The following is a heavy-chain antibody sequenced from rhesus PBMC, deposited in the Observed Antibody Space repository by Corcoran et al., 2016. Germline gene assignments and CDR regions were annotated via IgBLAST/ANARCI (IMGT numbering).Heavy chain of an antibody. V-gene: IGHV4S10*01. D-gene: IGHD5-24*01. Sequence: QVQLQESGPGVVKPSETLSLTCDVSGRSISDNYRWSWIRQPPGKGLEWIGYIYGSTTNTSYNPSLKSRVTISRDTFKNQFSLKLTSVTAADTAVYYCARELTAGTASKAFDYWGQGVLVTVSS. CDR1: GRSISDNYR. CDR2: IYGSTTNT. CDR3: ARELTAGTASKAFDY. J-gene: IGHJ4*01.